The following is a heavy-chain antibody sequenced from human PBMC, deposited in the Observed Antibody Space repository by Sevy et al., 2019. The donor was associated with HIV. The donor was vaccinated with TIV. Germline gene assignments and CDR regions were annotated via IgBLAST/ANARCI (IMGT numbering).Heavy chain of an antibody. V-gene: IGHV4-59*13. CDR3: ASDQGAGYFDH. CDR2: MSYSAFT. Sequence: SETLSLTCTVSADSINSYYYSWIRQPPGGGQEWIGFMSYSAFTNSNPSLKSRVTLSIDTSKNQISLKLTSVTPADTAIYFCASDQGAGYFDHWGQGTLVTVSS. CDR1: ADSINSYY. J-gene: IGHJ4*02.